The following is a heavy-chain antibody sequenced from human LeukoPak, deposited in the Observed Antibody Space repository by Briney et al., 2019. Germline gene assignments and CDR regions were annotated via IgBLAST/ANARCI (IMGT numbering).Heavy chain of an antibody. V-gene: IGHV3-21*01. Sequence: GGSLRLSCAASGFTFSSYSMNWVRQAPGKGLEWVSSISSSGSYIYYADSVKGRFTISRDNAKNSLYLQMNSLRAEDTAVYYCASLHLYYYGSGSYYNDAFDIWGQGTMVTVSS. CDR1: GFTFSSYS. CDR2: ISSSGSYI. J-gene: IGHJ3*02. D-gene: IGHD3-10*01. CDR3: ASLHLYYYGSGSYYNDAFDI.